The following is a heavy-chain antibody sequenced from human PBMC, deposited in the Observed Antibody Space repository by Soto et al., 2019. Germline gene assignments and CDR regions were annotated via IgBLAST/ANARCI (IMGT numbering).Heavy chain of an antibody. J-gene: IGHJ4*02. D-gene: IGHD1-26*01. CDR1: GFTFDDYA. V-gene: IGHV3-9*01. CDR3: AKGDPKWEVIDY. Sequence: EVQLVESGGGLVQPGRSLRLSCAASGFTFDDYAMQWVRQAPGKGLEWVSGISWNGGSLDYADSVKGRFTISRDNAKNSLYLQMNSLRAEDTALYYCAKGDPKWEVIDYWGQGTLVTVSS. CDR2: ISWNGGSL.